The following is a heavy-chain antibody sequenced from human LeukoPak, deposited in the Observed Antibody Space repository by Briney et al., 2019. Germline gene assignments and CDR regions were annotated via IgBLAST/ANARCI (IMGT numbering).Heavy chain of an antibody. D-gene: IGHD6-6*01. CDR3: ARHRGSTQLDFDY. J-gene: IGHJ4*02. CDR1: GGSISSYY. CDR2: IYYSGST. Sequence: SETLSLACTVSGGSISSYYWSWIRQPPGKGLEWIGYIYYSGSTNYNPSLKSRVTISVDTSKNQFSLKLSSVTAADTAVYYCARHRGSTQLDFDYWGQGTLVTVSS. V-gene: IGHV4-59*08.